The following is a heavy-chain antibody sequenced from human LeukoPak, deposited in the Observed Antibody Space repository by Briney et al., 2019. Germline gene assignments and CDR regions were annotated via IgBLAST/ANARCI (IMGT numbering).Heavy chain of an antibody. CDR3: TKDITPGGAGV. Sequence: GGSLRLSCAASGFTFDEHAMHWVRQAPGKGLEWVAGIMWDGVTRGYADSVKGRFTISIDSAKNSLYLQMNSLRVEDTAFYYCTKDITPGGAGVWGQGTTVIVSS. D-gene: IGHD1-26*01. J-gene: IGHJ6*02. V-gene: IGHV3-9*01. CDR2: IMWDGVTR. CDR1: GFTFDEHA.